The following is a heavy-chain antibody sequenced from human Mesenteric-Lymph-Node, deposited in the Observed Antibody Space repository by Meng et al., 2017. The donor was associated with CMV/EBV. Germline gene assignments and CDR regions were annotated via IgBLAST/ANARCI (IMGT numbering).Heavy chain of an antibody. CDR1: GFTFSSYW. Sequence: GESLKISCAASGFTFSSYWMSWVRQAPGKGLEWVANIKQDGSEKYYVDSVKGRFTISRDNAKNSLYLQMNSLRAEDTAVYYCARGGMAMTLDYWGQGTLVTVSS. D-gene: IGHD2-21*02. CDR2: IKQDGSEK. CDR3: ARGGMAMTLDY. J-gene: IGHJ4*02. V-gene: IGHV3-7*01.